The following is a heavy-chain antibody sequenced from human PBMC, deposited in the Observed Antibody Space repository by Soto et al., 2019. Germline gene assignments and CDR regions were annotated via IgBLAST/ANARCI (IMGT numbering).Heavy chain of an antibody. CDR2: IYYSGST. CDR1: GGSISSSSYY. J-gene: IGHJ4*02. Sequence: QLLESGPGLVKPSETVSLTCTVSGGSISSSSYYWGWMRQPPGKGLEWIGSIYYSGSTYYNPSLKSRVTISVDTSKNQFSLKLSSVTAADTAVYYCASWKWGPFDYWGQGTLVTVSS. D-gene: IGHD7-27*01. CDR3: ASWKWGPFDY. V-gene: IGHV4-39*01.